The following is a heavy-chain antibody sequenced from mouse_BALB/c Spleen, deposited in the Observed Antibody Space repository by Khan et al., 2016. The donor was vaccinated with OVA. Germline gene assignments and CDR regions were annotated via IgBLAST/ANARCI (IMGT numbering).Heavy chain of an antibody. J-gene: IGHJ1*01. Sequence: EVELVESGGGLVQPGGSLKLSCAATGFTFSGYGMSWVRQTPDKRLELVATINSNGGTSYYPDSVKGRFTISRDNAKNTLHLQMLSLKSEDTAMYYCASAYYRADEGYWYFDVWVAGTTVTVSS. CDR3: ASAYYRADEGYWYFDV. CDR1: GFTFSGYG. V-gene: IGHV5-6-3*01. D-gene: IGHD2-14*01. CDR2: INSNGGTS.